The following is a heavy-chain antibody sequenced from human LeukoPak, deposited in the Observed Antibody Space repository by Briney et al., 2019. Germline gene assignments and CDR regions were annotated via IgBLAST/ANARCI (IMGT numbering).Heavy chain of an antibody. V-gene: IGHV4-4*07. CDR2: IYTTGST. J-gene: IGHJ5*02. Sequence: PSETLSLTCTVSGGSISSYYWSWIRQPAGKGLEWIGRIYTTGSTNYNPSLKSRVTMSVDTSKNQFSLKLSSVTAADTAVYYCARRRVGAISSYNWFDPWGQGTLVTVSS. CDR3: ARRRVGAISSYNWFDP. D-gene: IGHD1-26*01. CDR1: GGSISSYY.